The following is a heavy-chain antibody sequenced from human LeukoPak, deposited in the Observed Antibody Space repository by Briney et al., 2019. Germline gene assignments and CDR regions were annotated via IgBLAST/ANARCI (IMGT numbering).Heavy chain of an antibody. CDR1: GYTFTSYY. J-gene: IGHJ6*02. V-gene: IGHV1-46*01. D-gene: IGHD3-10*01. CDR2: INPSGGST. CDR3: ARDLNGSGGYLRGDYYYGMDV. Sequence: ASVNVSCKASGYTFTSYYMHWVRQTPGQGLEWMGIINPSGGSTSYAQKFQGRVTMTRDTSTSTVYMELSSLRSEDTAVHYCARDLNGSGGYLRGDYYYGMDVWGQGTTVTVSS.